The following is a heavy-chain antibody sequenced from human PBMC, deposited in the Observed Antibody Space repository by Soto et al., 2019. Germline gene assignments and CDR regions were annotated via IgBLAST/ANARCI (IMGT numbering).Heavy chain of an antibody. CDR2: FDPEDGET. D-gene: IGHD3-9*01. V-gene: IGHV1-24*01. CDR1: GYTLTELS. Sequence: ASVKVSCKVSGYTLTELSMHWVRQAPGKGLEWMGGFDPEDGETIYAQKFQGRVTMTEDTSTDTAYMELSSLRSEDTAVYYCASRLRYFDWPHRYFDCWGQGTLVTVSS. J-gene: IGHJ4*02. CDR3: ASRLRYFDWPHRYFDC.